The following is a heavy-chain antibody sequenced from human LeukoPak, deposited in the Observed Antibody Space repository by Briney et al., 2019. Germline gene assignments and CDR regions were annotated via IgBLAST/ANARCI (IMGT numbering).Heavy chain of an antibody. D-gene: IGHD6-19*01. Sequence: PSETLSLTCTVSGGSISSYYWSWIRQPPGKGLEWIGYTYYSGSTNYNPSLKSRVTISVDTSKNQFSLKLSSVTAADTAVYYCARGRKQWLVAYWGQGTLVTVSS. CDR2: TYYSGST. CDR1: GGSISSYY. J-gene: IGHJ4*02. V-gene: IGHV4-59*01. CDR3: ARGRKQWLVAY.